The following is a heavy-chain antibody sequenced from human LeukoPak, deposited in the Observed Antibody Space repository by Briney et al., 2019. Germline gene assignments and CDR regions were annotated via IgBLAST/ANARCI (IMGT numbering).Heavy chain of an antibody. CDR1: GFTFSSYA. CDR3: ARVGTGSWYFDL. V-gene: IGHV3-23*01. D-gene: IGHD3-10*01. J-gene: IGHJ2*01. CDR2: ISGSGDNT. Sequence: GGSLRLSCAASGFTFSSYAMSWVRQAPGKGLEWVSAISGSGDNTYYADSVKGRFTISRDNSKNTLYLQMNGLRAEDTAVYYCARVGTGSWYFDLWGRGTLVTFSS.